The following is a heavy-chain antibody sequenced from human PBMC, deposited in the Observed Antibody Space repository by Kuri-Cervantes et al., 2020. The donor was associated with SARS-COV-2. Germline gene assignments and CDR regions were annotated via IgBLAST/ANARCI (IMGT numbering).Heavy chain of an antibody. CDR2: INHSGST. CDR3: ARGYPGGNTFAAS. V-gene: IGHV4-34*01. D-gene: IGHD2/OR15-2a*01. CDR1: GGSFSGYY. Sequence: SQTLSLTCAVYGGSFSGYYWSWIRQPPGKGLEWIGEINHSGSTNYNPSLKSRVTISVDTSKNQFSLKLSSVTAADTAVYYCARGYPGGNTFAASWGPGTLVTVSS. J-gene: IGHJ5*01.